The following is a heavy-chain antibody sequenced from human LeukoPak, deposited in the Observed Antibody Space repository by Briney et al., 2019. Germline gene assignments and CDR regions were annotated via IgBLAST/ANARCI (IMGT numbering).Heavy chain of an antibody. D-gene: IGHD6-13*01. CDR1: GFTFSGSA. J-gene: IGHJ6*03. CDR3: TRTRWGIAAAGTGSYYYYYMDV. Sequence: GGSLRLSCAASGFTFSGSAMHWVRQASGKGLEWVGRIRSKANSYATAYAASVKGRFTISRDDSKNTAYLQMNSLKTEDTAVYYCTRTRWGIAAAGTGSYYYYYMDVWGEGTTVTVSS. V-gene: IGHV3-73*01. CDR2: IRSKANSYAT.